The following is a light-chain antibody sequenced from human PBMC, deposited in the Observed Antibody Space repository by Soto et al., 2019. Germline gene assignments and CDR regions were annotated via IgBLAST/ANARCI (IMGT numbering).Light chain of an antibody. Sequence: DIQMTQSPSSVSASVGDRVTITCRASQGISSWLAWYQQNPGKAPKLLTYAASSLQSGVPSRFIRSGTGTGFTLTIGSLHPKDFATYFCPQANSFPGPFGGGTKVDIK. CDR3: PQANSFPGP. V-gene: IGKV1-12*01. CDR2: AAS. J-gene: IGKJ4*01. CDR1: QGISSW.